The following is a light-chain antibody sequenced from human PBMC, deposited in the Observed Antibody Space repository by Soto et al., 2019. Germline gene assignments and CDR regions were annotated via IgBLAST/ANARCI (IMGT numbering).Light chain of an antibody. Sequence: QSVLTQPPSVSAAPGQTVTISCSGSISNIGNFYLSWYQQLPRTAPKLLIYEDNKRPSGIPDRFSGSKSGTSATLGITGLQTGDEADYYCGTWDDSLSVVVFGTGTKVTVL. V-gene: IGLV1-51*02. CDR1: ISNIGNFY. CDR2: EDN. J-gene: IGLJ1*01. CDR3: GTWDDSLSVVV.